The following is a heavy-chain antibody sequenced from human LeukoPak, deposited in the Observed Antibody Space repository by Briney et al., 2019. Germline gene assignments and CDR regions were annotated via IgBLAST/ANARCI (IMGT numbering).Heavy chain of an antibody. CDR3: ARLYGDYYYYFDY. CDR1: DDAISSYF. CDR2: IYNSGST. V-gene: IGHV4-59*01. Sequence: KTSETLSLTCSVSDDAISSYFWGWIRQPPGKGLEWIGYIYNSGSTKNNPSLKSRVTISVDTSKNQFSLKLSSVTAADTAVYYCARLYGDYYYYFDYWGQGTLVTVSS. D-gene: IGHD4-17*01. J-gene: IGHJ4*02.